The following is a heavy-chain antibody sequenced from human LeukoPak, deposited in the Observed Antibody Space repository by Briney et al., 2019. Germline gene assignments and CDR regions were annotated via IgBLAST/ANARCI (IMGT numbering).Heavy chain of an antibody. J-gene: IGHJ4*02. Sequence: GSIXXXGYYXXWXXXXXXXXXXWXGXNYHSGSTYYNPSLKSRVTISVDRSKNQFSLKLSSVTAADTAVYYCAKVDTVTTDSSGSLHYWGQGTLVTVSS. V-gene: IGHV4-30-2*01. CDR1: GSIXXXGYY. CDR3: AKVDTVTTDSSGSLHY. D-gene: IGHD4-17*01. CDR2: NYHSGST.